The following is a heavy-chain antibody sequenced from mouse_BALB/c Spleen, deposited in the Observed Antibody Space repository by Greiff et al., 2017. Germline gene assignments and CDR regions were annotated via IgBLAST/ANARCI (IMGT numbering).Heavy chain of an antibody. CDR3: ARGGNRYDVWFAY. V-gene: IGHV5-6-3*01. CDR1: GFTFSSYG. CDR2: INSNGGST. D-gene: IGHD2-14*01. Sequence: EVMLVESGGGLVQPGGSLKLSCAASGFTFSSYGMSWVRQTPDKRLELVATINSNGGSTYYPDSVKGRFTISRDNAKNTLYLQMSSLKSEDTAMYYCARGGNRYDVWFAYWGQGALVTVSA. J-gene: IGHJ3*01.